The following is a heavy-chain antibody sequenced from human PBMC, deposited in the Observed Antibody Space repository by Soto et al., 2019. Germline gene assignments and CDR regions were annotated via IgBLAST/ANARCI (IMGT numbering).Heavy chain of an antibody. V-gene: IGHV4-34*01. Sequence: SETLSLTCTVYGGSFSDYSWNWNWIRQPPGKGLEWIGEINHSGSTNYNPSLKSRVTISVDTSKNQFSLKLSSVTAADTAVYYCARYIRGPLEWKPGRRKYKDAFDIWGQGTMVTVSS. CDR1: GGSFSDYSWN. CDR2: INHSGST. J-gene: IGHJ3*02. CDR3: ARYIRGPLEWKPGRRKYKDAFDI. D-gene: IGHD3-10*01.